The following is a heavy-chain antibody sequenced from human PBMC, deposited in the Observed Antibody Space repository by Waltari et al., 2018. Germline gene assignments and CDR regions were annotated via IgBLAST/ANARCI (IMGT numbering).Heavy chain of an antibody. V-gene: IGHV3-7*01. CDR1: GVPFSSYW. CDR2: IKPDGSEK. D-gene: IGHD6-19*01. Sequence: EVQLVASGGGLVQPGGSLRLSCAASGVPFSSYWMTWFRQPPGKGLEWVANIKPDGSEKYYVDSVKGRFTISRDNARNSLYLQMNSLRAEDTALYYCTGTTVAVAGTVWGQGTLVTVSS. CDR3: TGTTVAVAGTV. J-gene: IGHJ4*02.